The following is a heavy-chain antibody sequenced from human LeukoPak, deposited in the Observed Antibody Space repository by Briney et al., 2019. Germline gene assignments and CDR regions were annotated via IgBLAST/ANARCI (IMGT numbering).Heavy chain of an antibody. V-gene: IGHV4-34*01. CDR3: ARRGYYYDSSGYYY. Sequence: PSETLSLTCAVYGGSFSGYYWSWIRQPPGKGLEWIGEINHSGSTNYNPSLESRVTISVDTPKNQFSLKLSSVTAADTAVYYCARRGYYYDSSGYYYWGQGTLVTVSS. J-gene: IGHJ4*02. CDR1: GGSFSGYY. CDR2: INHSGST. D-gene: IGHD3-22*01.